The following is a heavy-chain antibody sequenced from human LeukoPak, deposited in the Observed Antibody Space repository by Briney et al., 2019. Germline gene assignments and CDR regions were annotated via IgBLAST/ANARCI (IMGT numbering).Heavy chain of an antibody. Sequence: GGSLRLSCAAPGFAVSSNDLSWVRQAPGKGLEWVSLIYSGGDTYYADSVKGRFTISRDTSKNTLYLQMTSLRAEDTAVYYCATVTSFRTTGAFDFWGQGTMVTVSS. CDR2: IYSGGDT. CDR3: ATVTSFRTTGAFDF. D-gene: IGHD3-9*01. CDR1: GFAVSSND. V-gene: IGHV3-53*01. J-gene: IGHJ3*01.